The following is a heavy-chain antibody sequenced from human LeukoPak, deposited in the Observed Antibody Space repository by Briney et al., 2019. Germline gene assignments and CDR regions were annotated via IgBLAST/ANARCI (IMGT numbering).Heavy chain of an antibody. D-gene: IGHD2-15*01. CDR1: GGSISSGSYY. CDR3: TGGGQTRYCSGGSCHPNRFDP. J-gene: IGHJ5*02. CDR2: IYTSGST. V-gene: IGHV4-61*02. Sequence: SETLSLTCTVSGGSISSGSYYWSWIRQPAGKGLEWIGRIYTSGSTNYNPSHKSRVTISVDTSKNQFSLKLSSVTAADTAVYYCTGGGQTRYCSGGSCHPNRFDPWGQGTLVTVSS.